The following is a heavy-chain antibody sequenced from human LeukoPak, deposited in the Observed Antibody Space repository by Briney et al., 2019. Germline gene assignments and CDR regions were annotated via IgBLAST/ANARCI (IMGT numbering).Heavy chain of an antibody. Sequence: SQTLSLTCAISGDSISSINCAWNWIRQSPSRGLEWLGRTYYRSKWYFDYEESLKSRITIDTDTSKNQFSVHLSSVTPEDTAVYYCARDGGNTGWYTFDYWGQGTLVTVSS. J-gene: IGHJ4*02. CDR2: TYYRSKWYF. CDR3: ARDGGNTGWYTFDY. CDR1: GDSISSINCA. D-gene: IGHD6-19*01. V-gene: IGHV6-1*01.